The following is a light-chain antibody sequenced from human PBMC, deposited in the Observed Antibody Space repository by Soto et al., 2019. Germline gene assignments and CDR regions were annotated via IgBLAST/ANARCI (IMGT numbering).Light chain of an antibody. CDR2: EGN. CDR3: CSYAGFSVV. J-gene: IGLJ2*01. V-gene: IGLV2-23*01. CDR1: SSDVGNYNL. Sequence: QSALTQPASVSGSPGQSITISCTGTSSDVGNYNLVSWYQQHPGKAPKLIIYEGNKRPSGVSDRFSGSESGNTASLTISGLQAEDEAEYHCCSYAGFSVVFGGGTQLTVL.